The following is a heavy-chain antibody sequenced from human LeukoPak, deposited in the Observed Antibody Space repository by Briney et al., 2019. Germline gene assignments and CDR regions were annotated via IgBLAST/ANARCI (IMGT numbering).Heavy chain of an antibody. Sequence: SGPVLVKPTETLTLTCTVSGFSLSDARMGVSWIRQPPGKALEWLAHIFSNDEKSYTTSLKSRLTISKDTSKSQVVLTMTNMDPVDTATYYCAHRRRGGGGLYFDYWGQGTLVTVSS. CDR3: AHRRRGGGGLYFDY. D-gene: IGHD2-8*02. V-gene: IGHV2-26*01. CDR1: GFSLSDARMG. J-gene: IGHJ4*02. CDR2: IFSNDEK.